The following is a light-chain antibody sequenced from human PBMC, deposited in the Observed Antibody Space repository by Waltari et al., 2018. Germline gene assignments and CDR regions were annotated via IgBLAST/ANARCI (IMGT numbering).Light chain of an antibody. CDR2: RAS. Sequence: DIRVTQSPPTLSASVGDRVSITCRASQRVGSWLAWYQQKPGKAPKLLIYRASSLESGVPSRFSGSGSGTEFTLTISSLEPDDFATYYCQQYNSHSPWTFGQGTKVEIK. J-gene: IGKJ1*01. CDR3: QQYNSHSPWT. V-gene: IGKV1-5*03. CDR1: QRVGSW.